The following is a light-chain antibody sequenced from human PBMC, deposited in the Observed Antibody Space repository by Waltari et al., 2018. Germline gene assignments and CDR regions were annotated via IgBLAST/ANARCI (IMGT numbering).Light chain of an antibody. CDR3: GTWDNSLSVV. CDR2: DNN. Sequence: QSVLTQPPSVSAAPGQKVSISCSGSSPNLGKSYVSWYQQVPGTAPKLLIHDNNKRPSGIPDRFSGSKSGTSATLAITGLQTGDEADYFCGTWDNSLSVVFGSGTKVTVL. V-gene: IGLV1-51*01. J-gene: IGLJ6*01. CDR1: SPNLGKSY.